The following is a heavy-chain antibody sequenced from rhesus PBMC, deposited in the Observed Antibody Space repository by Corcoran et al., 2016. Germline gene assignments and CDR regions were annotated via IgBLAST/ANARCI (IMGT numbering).Heavy chain of an antibody. V-gene: IGHV4-169*01. Sequence: QLQLQESGPGLVKPSETLSVTCAVSGGSISSSHWSWIRQAPGKGLGRIGYIYGSGSSTNYTPSLTSRVTLSVDTSKNQLALKLSSVTTADTAVYYCARVGVGLAADYWGQGVLVTVSS. J-gene: IGHJ4*01. CDR3: ARVGVGLAADY. CDR2: IYGSGSST. CDR1: GGSISSSH. D-gene: IGHD4-29*01.